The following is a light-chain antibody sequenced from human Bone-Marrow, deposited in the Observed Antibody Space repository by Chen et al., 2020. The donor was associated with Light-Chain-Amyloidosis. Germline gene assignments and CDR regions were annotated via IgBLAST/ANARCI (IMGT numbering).Light chain of an antibody. CDR3: QVWDRSSDRPV. CDR2: DDS. CDR1: NIGSTS. Sequence: SYVLTQPSSVSVAAGQTATIACGGNNIGSTSVHGYQQTPGQAPLLVVYDDSDRPSGIPERLSGSNSGNTATLNISRVEAGDEADYYCQVWDRSSDRPVFGGGTKLTVL. V-gene: IGLV3-21*02. J-gene: IGLJ3*02.